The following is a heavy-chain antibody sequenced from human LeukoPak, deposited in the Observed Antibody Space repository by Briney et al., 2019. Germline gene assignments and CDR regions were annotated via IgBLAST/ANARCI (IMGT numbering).Heavy chain of an antibody. D-gene: IGHD2-15*01. CDR2: IIPMFGTA. J-gene: IGHJ6*02. CDR1: GGTFSSYA. CDR3: ARGFVVVVAATQARYYYYGMDV. Sequence: GASVKVSCKASGGTFSSYAISWVRQAPGQGLEWMGGIIPMFGTAKYAQKFQGRGTITADESTRTAYMELSSLRSEDTAVYYCARGFVVVVAATQARYYYYGMDVWGQGTTVTVSS. V-gene: IGHV1-69*13.